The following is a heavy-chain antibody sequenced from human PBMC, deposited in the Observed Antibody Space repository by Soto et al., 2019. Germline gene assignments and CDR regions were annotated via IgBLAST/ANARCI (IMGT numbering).Heavy chain of an antibody. Sequence: ASVKVSCKASGGTFSSYAISWVRQAPGQGLEWMGGIIPIFGTANYAQKFQGRVTITADESTSTAYMELSSLRSEDTAVYYCTLGLYIVATRDYFDYWGQGTLVTVSS. CDR2: IIPIFGTA. J-gene: IGHJ4*02. CDR1: GGTFSSYA. CDR3: TLGLYIVATRDYFDY. V-gene: IGHV1-69*13. D-gene: IGHD5-12*01.